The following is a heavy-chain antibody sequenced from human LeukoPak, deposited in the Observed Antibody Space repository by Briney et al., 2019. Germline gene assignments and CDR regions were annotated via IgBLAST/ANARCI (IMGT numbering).Heavy chain of an antibody. D-gene: IGHD2-8*01. CDR1: GGSISSGGYY. CDR2: IYHSGST. Sequence: PSETLSLTCTVSGGSISSGGYYWSWIRQPPGKGLEWIGYIYHSGSTYYNPSLKSRVTISVDRSKNQFSLKLSSVTAADTAVYYCARGWGERLGYCTNGVCYENWFDPWGQGTLVTVSS. J-gene: IGHJ5*02. CDR3: ARGWGERLGYCTNGVCYENWFDP. V-gene: IGHV4-30-2*01.